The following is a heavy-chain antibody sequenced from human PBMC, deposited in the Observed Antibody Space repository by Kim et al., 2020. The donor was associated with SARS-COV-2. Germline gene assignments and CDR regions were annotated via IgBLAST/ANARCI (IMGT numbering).Heavy chain of an antibody. CDR1: GFTLSTFW. J-gene: IGHJ2*01. CDR2: IDSGGSST. V-gene: IGHV3-74*01. Sequence: GGSLRLSCAASGFTLSTFWMHWVRQAPGKGLVWVSRIDSGGSSTNYADSVKGRFTISRDNAKNTLYLQMNSLSAEDTAVYYCARGGLNSLWGCFDLWGRG. D-gene: IGHD3-10*01. CDR3: ARGGLNSLWGCFDL.